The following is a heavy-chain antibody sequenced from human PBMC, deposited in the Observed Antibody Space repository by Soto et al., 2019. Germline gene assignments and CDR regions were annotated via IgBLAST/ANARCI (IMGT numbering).Heavy chain of an antibody. CDR3: ATERHDGSRLGP. CDR2: IYYSGST. D-gene: IGHD6-13*01. CDR1: GGSISSGDYY. Sequence: QVQLQESGPGLVKPSQTMSLTCTVSGGSISSGDYYWSWISQPPGKGLEWIGSIYYSGSTYYYPYLKIRVTISVDTSNNQCSLKLSSVTAASPAVYYFATERHDGSRLGPCGQGTLVTVSA. J-gene: IGHJ5*02. V-gene: IGHV4-30-4*01.